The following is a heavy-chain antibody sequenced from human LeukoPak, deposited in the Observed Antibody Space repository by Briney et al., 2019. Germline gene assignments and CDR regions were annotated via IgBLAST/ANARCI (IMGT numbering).Heavy chain of an antibody. D-gene: IGHD3-22*01. Sequence: PGGSLRLSCEASGFTFSSYAMRWVRQAPAKGLEWVSGIRGSGGSTYYADSVKGRFTISRDNSKNTLYLQMNSLRAEDTAVYYCAKVLGHSNYYDSSGYFDYWGQGTLVTVSS. CDR1: GFTFSSYA. V-gene: IGHV3-23*01. J-gene: IGHJ4*02. CDR3: AKVLGHSNYYDSSGYFDY. CDR2: IRGSGGST.